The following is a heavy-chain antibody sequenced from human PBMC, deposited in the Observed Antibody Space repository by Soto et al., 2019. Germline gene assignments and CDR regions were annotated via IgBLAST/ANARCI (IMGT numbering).Heavy chain of an antibody. Sequence: QVPLQASGPGLVKTSQTLALTCTVSGGSISSGDYYWSWIRQHPGTGLEWIGYIYYSRSTSYNPSLPSRVTLSVDTSKTQFSVKLSSLTAADTAVYYCERGADMGPGWFDPWGQGTPVTVSS. D-gene: IGHD2-15*01. CDR2: IYYSRST. J-gene: IGHJ5*02. CDR3: ERGADMGPGWFDP. V-gene: IGHV4-31*03. CDR1: GGSISSGDYY.